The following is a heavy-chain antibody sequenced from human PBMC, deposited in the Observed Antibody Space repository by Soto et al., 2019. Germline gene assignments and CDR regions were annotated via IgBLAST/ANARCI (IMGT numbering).Heavy chain of an antibody. V-gene: IGHV1-18*01. Sequence: GASVKVSCKASGYTFTSYGISWVRQAPGQGLEWMGWISAYNGNTNYAQKLQGGVTMTTDTSTSTAYMELRSLRSDDTAVYYCARERQCSGGSCYFFDYWGQGTLVTVSS. J-gene: IGHJ4*02. CDR1: GYTFTSYG. D-gene: IGHD2-15*01. CDR3: ARERQCSGGSCYFFDY. CDR2: ISAYNGNT.